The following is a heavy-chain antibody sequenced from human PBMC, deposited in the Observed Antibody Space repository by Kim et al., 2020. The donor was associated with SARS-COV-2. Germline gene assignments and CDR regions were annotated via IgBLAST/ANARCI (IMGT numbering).Heavy chain of an antibody. CDR2: IWYDGSNK. CDR1: GFTFSSYG. D-gene: IGHD6-19*01. Sequence: GGSLRLSCAASGFTFSSYGMHWVRQAPGKGLEWVAVIWYDGSNKYYADSVNGRFTISRDNSKNTLYLQMNSLRAEDTAVYYCARSQWPSDAFDIWGQGTMVTVSS. V-gene: IGHV3-33*01. J-gene: IGHJ3*02. CDR3: ARSQWPSDAFDI.